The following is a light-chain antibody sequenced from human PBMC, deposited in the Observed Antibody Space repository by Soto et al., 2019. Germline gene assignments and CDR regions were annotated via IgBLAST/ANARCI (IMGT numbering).Light chain of an antibody. Sequence: DIQMTQSPSTLSTSVVYRVTITCRASQSISSWLAWYQQKPGKAPKLLIYKASSLESGVPSRFSGSGSGTEFTLTISSLQPDYFATYYCQQYNSYSYTFGQGTRLEIK. V-gene: IGKV1-5*03. CDR3: QQYNSYSYT. J-gene: IGKJ5*01. CDR1: QSISSW. CDR2: KAS.